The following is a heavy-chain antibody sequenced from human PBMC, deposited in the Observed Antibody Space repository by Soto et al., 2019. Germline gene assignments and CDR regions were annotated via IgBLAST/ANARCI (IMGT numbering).Heavy chain of an antibody. V-gene: IGHV1-69*04. D-gene: IGHD1-26*01. Sequence: SSVKGSCKASVCTFSSYTGSCGLQTPEKGLEWMGRIIPILGIANYAQKFQGRVTITADKSTSTDYMELSSLRSEDTAVYYCAREYEAPWDHYYMDFWGKGTTVTVSS. CDR3: AREYEAPWDHYYMDF. CDR1: VCTFSSYT. J-gene: IGHJ6*03. CDR2: IIPILGIA.